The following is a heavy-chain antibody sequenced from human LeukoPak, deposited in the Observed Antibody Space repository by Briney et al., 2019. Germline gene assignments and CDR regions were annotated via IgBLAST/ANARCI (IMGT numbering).Heavy chain of an antibody. V-gene: IGHV1-2*02. Sequence: ASVKVSCKASGYTFTGYYMHWVRQAPGQGLEWMGWINPNSGGTNYAQKFQGRVTMTRDTSISTAYMELSRLRSDDTAVYYCARDLRTTMVRGAARGSIDYWGQGTLVTVSS. CDR3: ARDLRTTMVRGAARGSIDY. CDR1: GYTFTGYY. D-gene: IGHD3-10*01. J-gene: IGHJ4*02. CDR2: INPNSGGT.